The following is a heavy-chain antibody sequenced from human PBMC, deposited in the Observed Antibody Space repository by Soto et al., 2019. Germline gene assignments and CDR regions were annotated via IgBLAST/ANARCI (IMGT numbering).Heavy chain of an antibody. V-gene: IGHV3-23*01. Sequence: LRLSCAASGFTFSSYAMSWVRQAPGKGLEWVSAISGSGGSTYYADSVKGRFTISRDNSKNTLYLQMNSLRAEDTAVYYCAKAPPVLLWFGELSDYWGQGTLVTVSS. J-gene: IGHJ4*02. CDR2: ISGSGGST. CDR3: AKAPPVLLWFGELSDY. D-gene: IGHD3-10*01. CDR1: GFTFSSYA.